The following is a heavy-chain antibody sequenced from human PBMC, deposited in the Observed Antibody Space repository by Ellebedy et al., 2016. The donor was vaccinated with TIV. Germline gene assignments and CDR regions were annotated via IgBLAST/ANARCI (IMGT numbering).Heavy chain of an antibody. CDR2: IYHSGST. Sequence: MPSETLSLTCAVSGGSISNGVYSWSWIRQPPGKGLEWIGYIYHSGSTYYNPSLKSRVTISVDRSKNQFSLKLSSVTAADTAVDYCAREIDAFDIWGQGTMVTVSS. J-gene: IGHJ3*02. CDR3: AREIDAFDI. V-gene: IGHV4-30-2*01. CDR1: GGSISNGVYS.